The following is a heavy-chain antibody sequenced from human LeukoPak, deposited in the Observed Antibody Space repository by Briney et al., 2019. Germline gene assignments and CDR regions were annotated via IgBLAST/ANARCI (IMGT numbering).Heavy chain of an antibody. V-gene: IGHV1-69*05. D-gene: IGHD6-13*01. J-gene: IGHJ6*03. CDR2: IIPIFGTA. CDR3: AREGIAAAGTVEGYYYYMDV. CDR1: GGTFSSYA. Sequence: SVKVSCKASGGTFSSYAISWVRQAPGQGLEWMGGIIPIFGTANYAQKFQGRVTITTDESTSTAYMELSSLRSDDTAVYYCAREGIAAAGTVEGYYYYMDVWGKGTTVTVSS.